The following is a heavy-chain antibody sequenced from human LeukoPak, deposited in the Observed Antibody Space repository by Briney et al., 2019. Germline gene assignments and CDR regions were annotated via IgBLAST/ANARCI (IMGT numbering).Heavy chain of an antibody. D-gene: IGHD3-9*01. CDR3: ARISYDILTGYPRHFDY. J-gene: IGHJ4*02. CDR1: GGTFSSYV. CDR2: INPSGGST. Sequence: ASVKVSCKASGGTFSSYVITWVRQAPGQGLEWMGIINPSGGSTSYAQKFQGRVTMTRDMSTSTVYMELSSLRSEDTAVYYCARISYDILTGYPRHFDYWGQRTLVTVSS. V-gene: IGHV1-46*01.